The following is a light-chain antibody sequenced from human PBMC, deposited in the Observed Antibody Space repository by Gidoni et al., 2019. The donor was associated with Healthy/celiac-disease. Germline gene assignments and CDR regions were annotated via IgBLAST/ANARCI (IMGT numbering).Light chain of an antibody. Sequence: EIVLTQSPATLSLSPGERATLSCRASQSVSSYLAWYQQKPGQAPRLLIYDASNRATCIPARFSGSGSGTDFTLTISSLEPEDFAVYYCQQRSNWPFSITFGQGTRLEIK. CDR1: QSVSSY. CDR3: QQRSNWPFSIT. CDR2: DAS. J-gene: IGKJ5*01. V-gene: IGKV3-11*01.